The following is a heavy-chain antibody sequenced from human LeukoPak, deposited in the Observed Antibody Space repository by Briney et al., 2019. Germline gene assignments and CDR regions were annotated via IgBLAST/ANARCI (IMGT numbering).Heavy chain of an antibody. J-gene: IGHJ4*02. CDR3: ARSREYYYDSSGYWDY. D-gene: IGHD3-22*01. Sequence: PGGSLRLSCAASGFTFRSYGMSWIRQAPGKGLEWVSYISSSGSTIYYADSVKGRFTISRDNAKNSLYLQMNSLRAEDTAVYYCARSREYYYDSSGYWDYWGQGTLVTVSS. V-gene: IGHV3-11*01. CDR1: GFTFRSYG. CDR2: ISSSGSTI.